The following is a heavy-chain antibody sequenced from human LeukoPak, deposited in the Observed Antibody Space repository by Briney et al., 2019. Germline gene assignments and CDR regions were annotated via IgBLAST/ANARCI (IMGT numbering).Heavy chain of an antibody. J-gene: IGHJ4*02. CDR2: IYSGGST. CDR3: AKTPGLTTYRNFDY. V-gene: IGHV3-53*01. CDR1: GFTVSSNY. Sequence: GGSLRLSCAASGFTVSSNYMSWVRQAPGKGLEWVSVIYSGGSTYYADSVKGRFTISRDNSKNTLYLQMNSLRAEDTAVYYCAKTPGLTTYRNFDYWGQGTLVTVSS. D-gene: IGHD1-26*01.